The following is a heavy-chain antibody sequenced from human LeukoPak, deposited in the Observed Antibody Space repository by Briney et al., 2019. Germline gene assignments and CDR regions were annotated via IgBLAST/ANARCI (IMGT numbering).Heavy chain of an antibody. CDR3: ASNTWETTADGGYY. CDR2: IYTSGST. CDR1: WGSISSGIYY. D-gene: IGHD4-17*01. J-gene: IGHJ4*02. Sequence: SSDTLSLTCTVCWGSISSGIYYWSCIRQPAGKGLEWIGRIYTSGSTNYNPSPKSRVTISVDTSKNQFSLKLSSVTAADTAVYYCASNTWETTADGGYYWGQGTLVTVSS. V-gene: IGHV4-61*02.